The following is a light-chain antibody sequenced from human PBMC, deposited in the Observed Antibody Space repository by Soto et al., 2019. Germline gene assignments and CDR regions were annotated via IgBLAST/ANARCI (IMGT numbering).Light chain of an antibody. CDR1: QSISSY. CDR2: AAS. V-gene: IGKV1-39*01. J-gene: IGKJ1*01. Sequence: DIQMTQSPSSLSASVGDRVTITCRASQSISSYLNWYQQKPGKAPKLLIYAASSLQSGVPSRFSRSGSGTDFTLTISSLQPEDFATYYCQQSYSTPKTFGHGTKVEIK. CDR3: QQSYSTPKT.